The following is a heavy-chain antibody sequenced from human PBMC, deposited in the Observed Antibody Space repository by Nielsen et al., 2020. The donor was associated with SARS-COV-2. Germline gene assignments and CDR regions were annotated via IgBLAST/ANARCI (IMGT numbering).Heavy chain of an antibody. V-gene: IGHV4-39*01. Sequence: SETLSLTRAVYGGSFSGYYWDWIRQPPGKGLEWIGSIYYSGITFYSPSLKSRVTISVDTSRDQFSLKLSSVTAADTAIYYCSRRRGSYFDYWGQGTLVTVSS. CDR2: IYYSGIT. CDR1: GGSFSGYY. CDR3: SRRRGSYFDY. D-gene: IGHD1-26*01. J-gene: IGHJ4*02.